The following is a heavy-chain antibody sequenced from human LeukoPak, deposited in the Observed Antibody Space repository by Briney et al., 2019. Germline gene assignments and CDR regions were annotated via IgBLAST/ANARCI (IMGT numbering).Heavy chain of an antibody. V-gene: IGHV1-2*02. CDR3: ARDGRDGYNLVHY. CDR2: INPNSGGT. J-gene: IGHJ4*02. Sequence: GASVNVSCKASGYTFTAYYIHWVRQAPGQGLEWMGWINPNSGGTNYAQKFQGRVTMPRDTSISTVYMELSRLRSDDTAVYYCARDGRDGYNLVHYWGQGTLVTVSS. CDR1: GYTFTAYY. D-gene: IGHD5-24*01.